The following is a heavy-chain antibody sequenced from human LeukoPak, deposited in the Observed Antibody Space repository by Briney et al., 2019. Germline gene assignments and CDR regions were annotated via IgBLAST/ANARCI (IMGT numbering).Heavy chain of an antibody. V-gene: IGHV1-69*05. CDR3: ARHYDSSGYSLTAFDY. D-gene: IGHD3-22*01. J-gene: IGHJ4*02. Sequence: SVKVSCKASGGTFSSYAISWVRQAPGQGLEWMGGIIPIFGTANYAQKFQGRVTSTTDESTSTAYMELSSLRSEDTAVYYCARHYDSSGYSLTAFDYWGQGTLVTVSS. CDR2: IIPIFGTA. CDR1: GGTFSSYA.